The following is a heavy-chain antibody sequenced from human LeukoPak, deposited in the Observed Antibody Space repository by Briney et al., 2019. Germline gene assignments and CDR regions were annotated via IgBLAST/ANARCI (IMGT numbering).Heavy chain of an antibody. J-gene: IGHJ5*02. CDR2: IYTGGST. CDR3: ARLTGPIGP. V-gene: IGHV3-53*01. CDR1: GFSVNSNY. D-gene: IGHD3-10*01. Sequence: GGSLRLSCAASGFSVNSNYMSWVRQAPGKGLEWVSVIYTGGSTYYADSVKGRFTISRDISKNMLYLQMNSLRAKDTAVYYCARLTGPIGPWGQGTLVTVSS.